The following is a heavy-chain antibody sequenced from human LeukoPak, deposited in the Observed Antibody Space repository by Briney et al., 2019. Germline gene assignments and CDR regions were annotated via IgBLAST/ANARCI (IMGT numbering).Heavy chain of an antibody. CDR3: ARDSDDRVLTFDY. V-gene: IGHV4-34*01. CDR2: INHSGST. D-gene: IGHD2-15*01. J-gene: IGHJ4*02. Sequence: SETLSLTCAVYGGSFSGYYWSWIRQPPGKGLEWIGEINHSGSTNYNPSLKSRVTMSVDTSKNQFSLKLSSVTAADTAVYYCARDSDDRVLTFDYWGQGTLVTVSS. CDR1: GGSFSGYY.